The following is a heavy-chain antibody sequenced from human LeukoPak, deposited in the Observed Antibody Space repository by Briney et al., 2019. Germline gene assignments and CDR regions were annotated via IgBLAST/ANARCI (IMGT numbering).Heavy chain of an antibody. Sequence: GGSLRLSCVASGFTFNTYDMNWVRLVPGKGLEWVAVIWYDGSNKYYADSVRGRFTISRDNSKNTLYLQVNSLRAEDTAVYYCARVVEVNWFDPWGQGTLVTVSS. V-gene: IGHV3-33*01. CDR2: IWYDGSNK. CDR3: ARVVEVNWFDP. CDR1: GFTFNTYD. J-gene: IGHJ5*02.